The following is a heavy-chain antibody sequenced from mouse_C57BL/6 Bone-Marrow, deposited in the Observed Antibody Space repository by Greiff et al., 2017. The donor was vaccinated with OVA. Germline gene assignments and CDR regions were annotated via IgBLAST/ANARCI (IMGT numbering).Heavy chain of an antibody. Sequence: EVMLVESGGGLVQPGDSLSLSCAASGFTFTIYYMSWVRQPPGKALEWLAFIRNKPNGSTTEYSASVKGRFTISRDNSQSILYLQMNALRAEDSATYYCARYKGRVAVDYFDYWGQGTALTVSS. CDR3: ARYKGRVAVDYFDY. CDR2: IRNKPNGSTT. J-gene: IGHJ2*01. V-gene: IGHV7-3*01. CDR1: GFTFTIYY. D-gene: IGHD1-1*01.